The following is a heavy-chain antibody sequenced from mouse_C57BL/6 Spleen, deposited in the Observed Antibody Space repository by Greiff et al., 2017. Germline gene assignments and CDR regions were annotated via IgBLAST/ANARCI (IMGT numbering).Heavy chain of an antibody. CDR2: ILPGSGST. CDR1: GYTFTGYW. Sequence: GASVKLSCKATGYTFTGYWIEWVKQRPGHGLEWIGEILPGSGSTNYNEKFKGKATFTADTSSNTAYMQLSSLTTEDSAIYYCARGPHYYGSSLTFDYWGQGTTLTVSS. J-gene: IGHJ2*01. V-gene: IGHV1-9*01. CDR3: ARGPHYYGSSLTFDY. D-gene: IGHD1-1*01.